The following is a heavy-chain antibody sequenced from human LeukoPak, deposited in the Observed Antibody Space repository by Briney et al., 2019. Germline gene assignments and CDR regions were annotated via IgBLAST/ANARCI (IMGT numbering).Heavy chain of an antibody. J-gene: IGHJ4*02. CDR3: ARDFGIFGTSTWTGHDY. CDR1: GYTFTSYY. CDR2: INPNSGST. V-gene: IGHV1-2*02. Sequence: GASVKVSCKASGYTFTSYYMHWVRQAPGQGLEWMGWINPNSGSTNYGQKFQGRVTMTRDMSISTAYMELSSLRSDDTAVYYCARDFGIFGTSTWTGHDYWGQGTLVTVSS. D-gene: IGHD2-15*01.